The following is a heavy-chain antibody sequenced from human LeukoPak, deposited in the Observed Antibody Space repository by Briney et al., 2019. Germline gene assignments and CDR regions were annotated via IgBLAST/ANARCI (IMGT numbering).Heavy chain of an antibody. CDR1: GYTFTSYG. J-gene: IGHJ5*02. V-gene: IGHV1-18*01. CDR3: ARSLWFGELPSPNWFDP. CDR2: ISAYNGYT. D-gene: IGHD3-10*01. Sequence: ASVKVSCKASGYTFTSYGISWVRQAPGQGLEWMGWISAYNGYTNYAQKLQGRVTMTTDTSTSTAYMELRSLRSDDTAVYYCARSLWFGELPSPNWFDPWGQGTLVTVSS.